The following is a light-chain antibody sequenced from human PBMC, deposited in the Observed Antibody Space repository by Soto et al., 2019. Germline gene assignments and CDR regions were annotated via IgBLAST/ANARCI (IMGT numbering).Light chain of an antibody. V-gene: IGKV1-39*01. CDR1: QSISTY. J-gene: IGKJ4*01. CDR3: QQSYSTVLPT. Sequence: DIQMTQSPSSLSASVGDRVTITCRASQSISTYLNWFQQRPGKAPKLLIYAASTLQSGVPSRFSGSGSGTDFTLTISSLQTEDVATYYCQQSYSTVLPTFGGGTRVDIK. CDR2: AAS.